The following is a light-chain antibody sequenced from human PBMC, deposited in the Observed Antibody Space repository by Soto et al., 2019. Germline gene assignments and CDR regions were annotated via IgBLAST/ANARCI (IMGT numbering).Light chain of an antibody. V-gene: IGLV2-14*01. J-gene: IGLJ2*01. Sequence: QSALTQPASVSGSPGQSITISCTGTSSDVGGYNYVSWYQQHPGKAPKLMIYDVSNRPSGVSNRFSGSKSGNTASLTISGLQAEDEADYYCSSYTSSSTLGHVVFVGGTQLTVL. CDR1: SSDVGGYNY. CDR3: SSYTSSSTLGHVV. CDR2: DVS.